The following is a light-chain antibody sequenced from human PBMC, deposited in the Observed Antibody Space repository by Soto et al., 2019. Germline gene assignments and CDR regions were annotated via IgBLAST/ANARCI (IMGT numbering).Light chain of an antibody. CDR2: DVS. CDR3: SSYTSSSTLDLV. Sequence: QSVLTQPASVSGSPGQSITISCTGTSSDVGGYNYVSWYQQHPGKAPKLMIYDVSNRPSGVSNRFSGSKSGNTASLTISGLQAEDAADYYCSSYTSSSTLDLVFGGGTKLTVL. J-gene: IGLJ2*01. V-gene: IGLV2-14*01. CDR1: SSDVGGYNY.